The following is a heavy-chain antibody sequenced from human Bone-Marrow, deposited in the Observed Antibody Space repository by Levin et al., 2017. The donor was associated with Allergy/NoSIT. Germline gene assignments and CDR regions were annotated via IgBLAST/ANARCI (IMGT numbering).Heavy chain of an antibody. J-gene: IGHJ4*02. CDR1: GFTFSNSW. D-gene: IGHD3-16*01. CDR2: INGDGSST. CDR3: VGGAPMTY. Sequence: GESLKISCVASGFTFSNSWMYLLRQSSGKGLVWVSRINGDGSSTANADYVEGRFTISRDNAKNTLYLQMNSLRAEDTGVYYCVGGAPMTYWGQGTLVTVSS. V-gene: IGHV3-74*03.